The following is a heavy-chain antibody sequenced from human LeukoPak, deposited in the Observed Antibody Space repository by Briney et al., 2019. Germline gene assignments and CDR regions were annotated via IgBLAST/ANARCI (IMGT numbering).Heavy chain of an antibody. CDR1: GYTFTSYY. Sequence: ASVKVSCKASGYTFTSYYMHWVRQAPGQGLEWMGIINPSGGSTSHAQKFQGRVTMTRDTSTSTVYMELSSLRSEDTAVYYCASPSYSGWYFPHWGQGTLVTVSS. CDR2: INPSGGST. CDR3: ASPSYSGWYFPH. D-gene: IGHD6-19*01. V-gene: IGHV1-46*01. J-gene: IGHJ1*01.